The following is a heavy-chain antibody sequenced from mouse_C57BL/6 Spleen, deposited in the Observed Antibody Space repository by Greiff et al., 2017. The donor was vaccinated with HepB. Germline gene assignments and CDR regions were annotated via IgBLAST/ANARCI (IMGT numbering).Heavy chain of an antibody. CDR1: GYTFTSYW. CDR3: ARVKKDSSGTFAY. Sequence: VQLQQPGAELVMPGASVKLSCKASGYTFTSYWMHWVKQRPGQGLEWIGEIDPSDSYTNYNQKFKGKSTLTVDKSSSTAYMQRSSLTSEESAVYYCARVKKDSSGTFAYWGQGTLVTVSA. CDR2: IDPSDSYT. D-gene: IGHD3-2*02. V-gene: IGHV1-69*01. J-gene: IGHJ3*01.